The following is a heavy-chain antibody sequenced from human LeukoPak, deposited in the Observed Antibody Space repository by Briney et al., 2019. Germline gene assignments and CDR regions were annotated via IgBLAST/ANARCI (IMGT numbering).Heavy chain of an antibody. D-gene: IGHD3-10*01. CDR3: ARVDYYYCSGSYYNGWDYYYYYMDV. Sequence: SETLSLTCTVSGYSISSGYYWGWIRQPPGKGLEWIGSIYHSGSTYYNPSLKSRVTISVDTSKNQFSLKLSSVTAADTAVYYCARVDYYYCSGSYYNGWDYYYYYMDVWGKGTTVTVSS. CDR2: IYHSGST. J-gene: IGHJ6*03. V-gene: IGHV4-38-2*02. CDR1: GYSISSGYY.